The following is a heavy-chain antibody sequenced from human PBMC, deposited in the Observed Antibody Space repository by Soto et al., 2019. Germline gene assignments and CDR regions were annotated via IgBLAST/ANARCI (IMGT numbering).Heavy chain of an antibody. J-gene: IGHJ4*02. Sequence: QVQLLESGPGLVKPSETLSLTCTIYGGSISSYFWSWIRQPPGKGLEWIGYIHYSGTTVYSPSLKSQVTMSIDTSENQFALNLISVTAADTAVYYCARDTGSYYLDSWGQGSLVTVSS. D-gene: IGHD1-26*01. CDR2: IHYSGTT. V-gene: IGHV4-59*01. CDR3: ARDTGSYYLDS. CDR1: GGSISSYF.